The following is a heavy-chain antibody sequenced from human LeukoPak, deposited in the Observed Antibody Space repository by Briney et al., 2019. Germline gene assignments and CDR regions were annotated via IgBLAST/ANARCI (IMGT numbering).Heavy chain of an antibody. CDR1: GGSISSRSYY. CDR3: ARHRGPSSSSYPLYAFDI. CDR2: MNSSGST. J-gene: IGHJ3*02. Sequence: PSETLSLTCTVSGGSISSRSYYWGWIRQPPGKGLEWIGYMNSSGSTNYNPSLKSRATMSVDTSKNQLSLRLNSVTAADTALYYCARHRGPSSSSYPLYAFDIWGQGTLVTVSS. D-gene: IGHD6-13*01. V-gene: IGHV4-61*05.